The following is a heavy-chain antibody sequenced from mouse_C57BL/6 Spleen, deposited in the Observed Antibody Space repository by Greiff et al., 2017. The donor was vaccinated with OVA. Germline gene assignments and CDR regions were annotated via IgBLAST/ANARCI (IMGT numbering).Heavy chain of an antibody. CDR2: IYPGSGNT. D-gene: IGHD1-1*01. Sequence: VKLMESGPALVKPGASVKISCKASGYSFTSYYIHWVKQRPGQGLEWIGWIYPGSGNTKYNEKFKGKATLTADTSSSTAYMQLSSLTSEDSAVYYCARPYGSSYYYAMDYWGQGTSVTVSS. J-gene: IGHJ4*01. V-gene: IGHV1-66*01. CDR3: ARPYGSSYYYAMDY. CDR1: GYSFTSYY.